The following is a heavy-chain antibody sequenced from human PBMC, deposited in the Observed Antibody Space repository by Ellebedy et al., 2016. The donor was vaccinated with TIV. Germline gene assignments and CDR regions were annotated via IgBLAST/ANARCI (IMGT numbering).Heavy chain of an antibody. D-gene: IGHD1-1*01. Sequence: AASVKVSCKASGYTFTNYYMHWVRQAPGQGLEWVGILNPSGGGITYAQRFQGRVAMTRDTSTSTVYLDLANLKSEDTAMYYCARQGERPFDFWGQGTLVTVSS. J-gene: IGHJ4*02. CDR1: GYTFTNYY. V-gene: IGHV1-46*01. CDR2: LNPSGGGI. CDR3: ARQGERPFDF.